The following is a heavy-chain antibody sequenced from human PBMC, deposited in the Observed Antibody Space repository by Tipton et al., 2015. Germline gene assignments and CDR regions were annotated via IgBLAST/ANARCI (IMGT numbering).Heavy chain of an antibody. V-gene: IGHV1-18*01. CDR3: ARTQLQGDYDY. J-gene: IGHJ4*02. D-gene: IGHD4-23*01. Sequence: QSGAEVKKPGASVKVSCKTSGYTFTSFDITWVRQAPGQGLECMGWISPYNGDANYAHNVQGRVTMTTDTSTSTAYMEMRSLRSDDTAVYYCARTQLQGDYDYWGQGTLVTVSS. CDR2: ISPYNGDA. CDR1: GYTFTSFD.